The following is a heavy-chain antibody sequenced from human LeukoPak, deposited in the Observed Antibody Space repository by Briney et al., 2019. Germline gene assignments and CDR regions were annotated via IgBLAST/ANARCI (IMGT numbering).Heavy chain of an antibody. Sequence: SQTPSLTCAISGDSVSSNSAAWNWIRQSPSRGLEWLGRAYYRSKWYNDYAVSVKSRITINPDTSKNQFSLQLNSVTPEDTAVYYCARSPLPAAMVGLYYYYGMDVWGQGTTVTVSS. CDR2: AYYRSKWYN. D-gene: IGHD2-2*01. CDR1: GDSVSSNSAA. J-gene: IGHJ6*02. V-gene: IGHV6-1*01. CDR3: ARSPLPAAMVGLYYYYGMDV.